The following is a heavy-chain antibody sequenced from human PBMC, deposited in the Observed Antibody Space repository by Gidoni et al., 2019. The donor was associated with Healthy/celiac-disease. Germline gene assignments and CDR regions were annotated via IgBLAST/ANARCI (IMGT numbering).Heavy chain of an antibody. CDR2: IIPIFGTA. D-gene: IGHD4-17*01. V-gene: IGHV1-69*01. Sequence: QVQLVQSGAEVKKPGSSVKVSCKAYGGTFSSYAISWVRQAPGQGLEWMGGIIPIFGTANYAQKFQGRVTITADESTSTAYMELSSLRSEDTAVYYCARDRLGDYGPLTPYFDYWGQGTLVTVSS. CDR1: GGTFSSYA. J-gene: IGHJ4*02. CDR3: ARDRLGDYGPLTPYFDY.